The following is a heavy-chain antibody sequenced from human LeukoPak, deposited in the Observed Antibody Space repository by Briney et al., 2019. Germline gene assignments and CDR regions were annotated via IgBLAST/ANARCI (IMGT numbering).Heavy chain of an antibody. J-gene: IGHJ4*02. CDR2: ISSSSSYI. CDR3: ARSTVTTGLVDY. D-gene: IGHD4-17*01. CDR1: GCTFSSYS. V-gene: IGHV3-21*01. Sequence: GGSLRLSCAASGCTFSSYSMNWVRQAPGKGLEWVSSISSSSSYIYYADSVKGRFTISRDNAKNSLYLQMNSLRAEDTAVYYCARSTVTTGLVDYWGQGTLVTVSS.